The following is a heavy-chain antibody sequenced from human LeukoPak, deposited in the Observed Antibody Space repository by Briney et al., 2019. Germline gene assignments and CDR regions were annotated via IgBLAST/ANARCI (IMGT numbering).Heavy chain of an antibody. D-gene: IGHD6-13*01. Sequence: PSGTLSLTCAVSGGSISSSNWWSWVRQPPGKGLEWIGEIYHSGSTNYNPSLKSRVTISVDKSKNQFSLKLSFVTAADTAVYYCARLKYSSSWPRTLGGYFDYWGQGTLVTVSS. CDR1: GGSISSSNW. V-gene: IGHV4-4*02. J-gene: IGHJ4*02. CDR3: ARLKYSSSWPRTLGGYFDY. CDR2: IYHSGST.